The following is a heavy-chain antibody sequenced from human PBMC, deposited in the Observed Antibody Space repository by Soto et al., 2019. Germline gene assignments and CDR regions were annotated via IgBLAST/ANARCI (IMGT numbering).Heavy chain of an antibody. CDR1: GGSISTSGYY. Sequence: SETLSLTCAVSGGSISTSGYYWSFSRHLPGKGLEWIGSISYGETTSYNPSLKSRVTISRDTSKNQFALKLTSVTAADTAVYYCASDGGHGEKGYPLGTWGQGTMATVPS. V-gene: IGHV4-31*11. J-gene: IGHJ3*01. CDR3: ASDGGHGEKGYPLGT. CDR2: ISYGETT. D-gene: IGHD4-17*01.